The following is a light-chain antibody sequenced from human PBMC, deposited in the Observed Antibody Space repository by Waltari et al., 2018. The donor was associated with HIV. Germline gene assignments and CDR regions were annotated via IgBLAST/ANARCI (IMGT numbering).Light chain of an antibody. CDR3: ATWDDSLNGYV. V-gene: IGLV1-44*01. Sequence: QSVLTQPPSASGTPGQRVNISCSGSSSNTGSNTVNWYQKLAGAAPKLLIYSNNPRPSGVPDRFSGSKSGTSASLAISGLLSEDEADYSCATWDDSLNGYVFGTGTKVTVL. J-gene: IGLJ1*01. CDR1: SSNTGSNT. CDR2: SNN.